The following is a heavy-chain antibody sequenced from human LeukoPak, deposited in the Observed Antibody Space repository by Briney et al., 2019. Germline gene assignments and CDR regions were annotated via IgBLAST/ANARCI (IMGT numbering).Heavy chain of an antibody. J-gene: IGHJ3*02. Sequence: GASVTVSCKASGYTFTTYGMNWVRQAPGQGLEWMGWINTNTGNPAYAQGFTGRFVFSLDTSVSTAYLQISSLKAEDTAVYYCAREWFYDSSGYAFDIWGQGTMVIVSS. D-gene: IGHD3-22*01. CDR1: GYTFTTYG. CDR3: AREWFYDSSGYAFDI. V-gene: IGHV7-4-1*02. CDR2: INTNTGNP.